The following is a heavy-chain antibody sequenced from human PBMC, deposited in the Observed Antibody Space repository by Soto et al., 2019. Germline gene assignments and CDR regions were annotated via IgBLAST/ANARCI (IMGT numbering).Heavy chain of an antibody. CDR3: VKGSEEGSS. V-gene: IGHV3-30*18. CDR2: ISYDGSNK. Sequence: QVQLVESGGGMVQPGRSLRLSCAASRFLFSSYAMHWVRQAPGKGLECVAVISYDGSNKYYAESVKGRFTVSRDNSKNTLHLQMSSLRVEDTAVYYCVKGSEEGSSWGQGTLVTVSS. J-gene: IGHJ5*02. CDR1: RFLFSSYA.